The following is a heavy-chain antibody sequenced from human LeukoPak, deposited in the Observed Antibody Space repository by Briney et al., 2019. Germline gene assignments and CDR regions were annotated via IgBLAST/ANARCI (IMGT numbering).Heavy chain of an antibody. CDR2: IYYSGST. J-gene: IGHJ5*02. CDR3: ARHARFTMVRGVIKEVVWFDP. Sequence: SETLPLTCAVYGGSFSGYYWSWIRQPPGKGLEWIGSIYYSGSTYYNPSLKSRVTISVDTSKNQFSLKLSSVTAADTAVYYCARHARFTMVRGVIKEVVWFDPWGQGTLVTVSS. V-gene: IGHV4-34*01. CDR1: GGSFSGYY. D-gene: IGHD3-10*01.